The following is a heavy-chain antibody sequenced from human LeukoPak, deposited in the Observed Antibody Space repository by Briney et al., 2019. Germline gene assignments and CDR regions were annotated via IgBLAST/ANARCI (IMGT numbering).Heavy chain of an antibody. CDR1: GGSISSGDYY. CDR2: IYYSGST. Sequence: SETLSLTCTISGGSISSGDYYWSWIRQPPGKGLEWLGYIYYSGSTYYNPSLKSRVTISVDTSKNQFSLKLSSVTAADTAVYYCARAYFDWLLYPNWFDPWGQGTLVTVSS. J-gene: IGHJ5*02. CDR3: ARAYFDWLLYPNWFDP. D-gene: IGHD3-9*01. V-gene: IGHV4-30-4*01.